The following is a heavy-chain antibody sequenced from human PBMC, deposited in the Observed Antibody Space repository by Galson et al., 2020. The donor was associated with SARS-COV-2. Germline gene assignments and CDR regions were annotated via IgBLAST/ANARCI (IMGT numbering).Heavy chain of an antibody. J-gene: IGHJ6*02. CDR3: ASELLISYGMDV. V-gene: IGHV3-30*03. CDR1: GFTFSSYG. CDR2: ISYDGSNK. Sequence: QAGGSLRLSCAASGFTFSSYGMHWVRQAPGKGLEWVAVISYDGSNKYYADSVKGRFTISRDNSKNTLYLQMNSLRAEDTAVYYCASELLISYGMDVWGQGTTVTVSS.